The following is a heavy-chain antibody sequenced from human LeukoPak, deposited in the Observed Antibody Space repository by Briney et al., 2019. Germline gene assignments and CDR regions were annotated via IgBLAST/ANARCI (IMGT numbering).Heavy chain of an antibody. J-gene: IGHJ6*03. CDR1: GFSFSTYT. CDR2: ISGRRDST. CDR3: AKDPNFYYCMDV. Sequence: GGSLRLSCVDSGFSFSTYTMNWVRQAPGKGLEWVSTISGRRDSTSYADSVKGRFTISRDNSKNTLYLQMNSLRAEDTAVYYCAKDPNFYYCMDVWGKGTTVTISS. V-gene: IGHV3-23*01.